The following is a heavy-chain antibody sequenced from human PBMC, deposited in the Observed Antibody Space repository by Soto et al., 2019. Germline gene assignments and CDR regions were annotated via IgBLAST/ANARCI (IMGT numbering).Heavy chain of an antibody. Sequence: ASVKVSCKASGYTFTSYVVSWVRQAPGQGLEWMGWISGYNGNTNYAQKLQGRVTITTDTSTSTAYMELRSLRSDDTAVYYCARAGKYYYGSGSPYYYGMDVWGQGITVTVSS. CDR2: ISGYNGNT. CDR3: ARAGKYYYGSGSPYYYGMDV. D-gene: IGHD3-10*01. V-gene: IGHV1-18*04. J-gene: IGHJ6*02. CDR1: GYTFTSYV.